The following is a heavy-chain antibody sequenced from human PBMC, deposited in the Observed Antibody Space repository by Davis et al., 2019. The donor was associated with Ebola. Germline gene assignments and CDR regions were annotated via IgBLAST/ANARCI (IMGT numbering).Heavy chain of an antibody. CDR1: GFTVSSNY. J-gene: IGHJ4*02. Sequence: GGSLRLSCAASGFTVSSNYMSWVRQAPGKGLEWVSVIYSGGSTYYADSVKGRFTISRDNSKNTLYLQMNSLRAEDTAVYYCAKVPYVTMIVVALDYWGQGTLVTVSS. V-gene: IGHV3-53*01. CDR3: AKVPYVTMIVVALDY. D-gene: IGHD3-22*01. CDR2: IYSGGST.